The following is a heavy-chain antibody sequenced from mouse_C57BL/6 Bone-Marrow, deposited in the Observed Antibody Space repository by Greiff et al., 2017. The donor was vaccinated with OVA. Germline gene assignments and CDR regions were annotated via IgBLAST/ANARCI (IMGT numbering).Heavy chain of an antibody. D-gene: IGHD1-1*01. CDR3: AYYYGSPYYFDY. Sequence: VQLQQSGPELVKPGASVKISCKASGYAFSSSWMNWVKQRPGKGLEWIGRIYPGDGDTNYNGKFKGKATLTADKSSSTAYMQLSSLTSEDSAVYFCAYYYGSPYYFDYWGQGTTLTVSS. J-gene: IGHJ2*01. CDR2: IYPGDGDT. CDR1: GYAFSSSW. V-gene: IGHV1-82*01.